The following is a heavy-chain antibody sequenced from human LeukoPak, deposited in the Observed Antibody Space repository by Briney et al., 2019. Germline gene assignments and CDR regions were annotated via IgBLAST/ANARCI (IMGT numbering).Heavy chain of an antibody. CDR3: ATTAAAGTRLAWFDP. D-gene: IGHD6-13*01. Sequence: SETLSLTCAVSGGSLSSNNWWSWARQPPGKGLEWIGEIFHSGSTNCNPSLKSRVTISLDKSKNQFSLKLSSVTAADTAVYYCATTAAAGTRLAWFDPWGQGTLVTVSS. CDR1: GGSLSSNNW. J-gene: IGHJ5*02. V-gene: IGHV4-4*02. CDR2: IFHSGST.